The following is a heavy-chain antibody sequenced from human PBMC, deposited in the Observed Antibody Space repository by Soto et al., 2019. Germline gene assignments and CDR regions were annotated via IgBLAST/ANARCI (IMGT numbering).Heavy chain of an antibody. D-gene: IGHD3-9*01. CDR3: ARGPRIPIFNRPNWFDP. J-gene: IGHJ5*02. Sequence: ASLKVSCKTSGYTFTGYYMHWVRHAPGQGLEWMGWINPNSGGTNYAQKFQGWVTMTRDTSISTAYMELSRLRSDDTAVYYCARGPRIPIFNRPNWFDPWGQGTLVTVSS. CDR1: GYTFTGYY. V-gene: IGHV1-2*04. CDR2: INPNSGGT.